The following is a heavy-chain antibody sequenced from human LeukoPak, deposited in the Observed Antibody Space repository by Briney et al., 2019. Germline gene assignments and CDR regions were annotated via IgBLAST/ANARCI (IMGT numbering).Heavy chain of an antibody. CDR1: GFPFSTYW. D-gene: IGHD1-7*01. CDR2: MNADGRTI. V-gene: IGHV3-74*01. J-gene: IGHJ4*02. Sequence: PGGSLRLSCAASGFPFSTYWMHWVRQTPGKGLVWVSRMNADGRTINYADSVKGRFTISRDNAKNTLYLQMNNLRDEDTAVYYCATAGNYRFDSWGQGTLVTVSS. CDR3: ATAGNYRFDS.